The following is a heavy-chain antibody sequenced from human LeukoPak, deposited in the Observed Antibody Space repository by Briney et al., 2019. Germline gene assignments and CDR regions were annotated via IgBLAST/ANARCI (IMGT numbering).Heavy chain of an antibody. D-gene: IGHD2-15*01. J-gene: IGHJ4*02. CDR2: IKQDGSEK. V-gene: IGHV3-7*01. Sequence: GGSLRLSCAASGFTFSSYWMSWVRQAPGKGLEWVANIKQDGSEKYYVDSVKGRFTISRDNAKNSLYLQMNSLRAEDTAVYHCASGYCSSGRCYGDYWGQGTLVTVSS. CDR3: ASGYCSSGRCYGDY. CDR1: GFTFSSYW.